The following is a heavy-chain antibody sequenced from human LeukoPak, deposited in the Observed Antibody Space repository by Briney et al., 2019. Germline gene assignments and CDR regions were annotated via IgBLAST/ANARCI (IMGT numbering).Heavy chain of an antibody. Sequence: GGSLRLSCAASGFTFSSYSMNWVRQAPGKGLEWVSSISSSSSYIYYADSVKGRFTISRDNAKNSLYLQMNSLRAEDTAVYYCVRVHYDILTGYSRDFDYWGQGTLVTVSS. D-gene: IGHD3-9*01. J-gene: IGHJ4*02. CDR1: GFTFSSYS. CDR2: ISSSSSYI. V-gene: IGHV3-21*01. CDR3: VRVHYDILTGYSRDFDY.